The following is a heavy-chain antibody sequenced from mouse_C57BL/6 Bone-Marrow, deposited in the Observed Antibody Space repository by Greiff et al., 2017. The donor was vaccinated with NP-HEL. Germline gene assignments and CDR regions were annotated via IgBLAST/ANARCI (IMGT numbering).Heavy chain of an antibody. Sequence: VQLQQSGAELVKPGASVKLSCKASGYTFTNYWMHWVKQRPGRGLEWIGRIDPNSGGTKYNEKFKSKATLTVDKPASTAYMQLSSLTSEDAAVYYCARYYDGSGYFDYWGQGTTLTVSS. V-gene: IGHV1-72*01. CDR1: GYTFTNYW. D-gene: IGHD1-1*01. CDR2: IDPNSGGT. CDR3: ARYYDGSGYFDY. J-gene: IGHJ2*01.